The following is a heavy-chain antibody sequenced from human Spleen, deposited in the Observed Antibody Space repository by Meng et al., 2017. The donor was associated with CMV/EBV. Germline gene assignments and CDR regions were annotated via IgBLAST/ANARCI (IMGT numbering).Heavy chain of an antibody. D-gene: IGHD3-3*01. CDR1: GFTFSAFI. CDR2: ISTTSSYI. Sequence: GESLKISCAASGFTFSAFIMNWVRQAPGKGLEWVSSISTTSSYIYYADSLKGRFTISRDNGKNTLYLHISSLRVEDTAVYYCAGFGVTITNGLDVWGQGTTVTVSS. V-gene: IGHV3-21*01. CDR3: AGFGVTITNGLDV. J-gene: IGHJ6*02.